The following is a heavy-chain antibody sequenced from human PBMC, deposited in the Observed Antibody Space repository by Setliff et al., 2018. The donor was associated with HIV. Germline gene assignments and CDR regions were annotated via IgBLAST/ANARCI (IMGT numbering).Heavy chain of an antibody. CDR2: IHGGNGNT. D-gene: IGHD3-10*01. CDR3: ARGQGVHFWVNDAFDI. V-gene: IGHV1-3*01. CDR1: GYPFKSYP. J-gene: IGHJ3*02. Sequence: ASVKVSCKTSGYPFKSYPMHWVRQAPGQRLEWMGWIHGGNGNTKDSQKFQGRVTITADKSTSTIYMELSSLRSDDTAVYYCARGQGVHFWVNDAFDIWGQGTMVTVSS.